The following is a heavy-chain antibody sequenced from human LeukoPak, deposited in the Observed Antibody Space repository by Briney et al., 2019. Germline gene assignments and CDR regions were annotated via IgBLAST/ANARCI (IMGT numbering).Heavy chain of an antibody. CDR3: ARAAVAGTRTAFDY. CDR2: IYHTGST. D-gene: IGHD6-19*01. V-gene: IGHV4-4*02. J-gene: IGHJ4*02. CDR1: GGSISSSNW. Sequence: PSGTLSLTCAVSGGSISSSNWWSWVRQPPGKGLEWIGEIYHTGSTNYNPSLKSRVTISVDKSKNQFSLKLISVTAADTAVCYCARAAVAGTRTAFDYWGQGTLVTVSS.